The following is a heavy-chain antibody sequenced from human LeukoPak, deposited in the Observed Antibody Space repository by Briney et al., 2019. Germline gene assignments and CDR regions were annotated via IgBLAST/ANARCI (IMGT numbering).Heavy chain of an antibody. CDR3: ARGRGKIVVVPAADFDY. V-gene: IGHV4-34*01. CDR1: GGSFSGYY. J-gene: IGHJ4*02. D-gene: IGHD2-2*01. Sequence: SETLSLICAVYGGSFSGYYWSWIRQPPGKGLEWIGEINHSGSTNYNPSLKSRVTISVDTSKNQFSLKLSSVTAADTAVYYCARGRGKIVVVPAADFDYWGQGALVSVSS. CDR2: INHSGST.